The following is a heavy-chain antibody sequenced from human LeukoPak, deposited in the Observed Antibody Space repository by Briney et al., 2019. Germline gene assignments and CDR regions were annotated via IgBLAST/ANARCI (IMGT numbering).Heavy chain of an antibody. CDR3: ARHYGGNSPFDY. D-gene: IGHD4-23*01. V-gene: IGHV4-59*01. CDR2: IYYTGIT. Sequence: SETLSLTCTVSGGSISSYYWSWIRQPPGKGLEWLGYIYYTGITNYNPSLKSRVTISVDMSKNQFSLKLSSVTAADTAVYYCARHYGGNSPFDYWGQGTLVTVSS. J-gene: IGHJ4*02. CDR1: GGSISSYY.